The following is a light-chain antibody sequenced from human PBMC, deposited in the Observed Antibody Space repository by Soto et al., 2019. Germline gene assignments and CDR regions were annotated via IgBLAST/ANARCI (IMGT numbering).Light chain of an antibody. CDR3: QQYGSSRWT. J-gene: IGKJ1*01. Sequence: EIVLTQSPGTLSLSPGERATLSCRASQSVSSSYLAWYQQKPGQAPRLHIYGASSRATGIPDRFSGSGSGTDFTLTISRLEAEDLAVYYCQQYGSSRWTFGQGTKVDIK. V-gene: IGKV3-20*01. CDR2: GAS. CDR1: QSVSSSY.